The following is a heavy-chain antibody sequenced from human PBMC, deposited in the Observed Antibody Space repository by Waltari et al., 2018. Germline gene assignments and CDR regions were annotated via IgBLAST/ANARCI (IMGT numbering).Heavy chain of an antibody. D-gene: IGHD2-21*01. CDR1: GFTFSSYW. CDR3: ARDGLECGGDCQIDY. J-gene: IGHJ4*02. CDR2: INSDGSST. V-gene: IGHV3-74*01. Sequence: EVQLVESGGGLVQPGGSLRLSCAASGFTFSSYWMHWVRQAPGKGLVWVSRINSDGSSTSYADSVKGRFTISRDNAKNTLYLQMNSLRAEDTAVYYCARDGLECGGDCQIDYWGQGTLVTVSS.